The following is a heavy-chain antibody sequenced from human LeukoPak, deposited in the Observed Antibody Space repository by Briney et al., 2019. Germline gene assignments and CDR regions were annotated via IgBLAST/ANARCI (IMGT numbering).Heavy chain of an antibody. Sequence: PGGSLRLSCAASGITFSSYWMHWVRQAPGKGPMYVSRINSDGTSAAYADSVKGRFIISRDNAKNTLYLQMNSLRAEDTAVYYCARGYSSSRYNWLDPWGQGTLVTVSS. CDR2: INSDGTSA. V-gene: IGHV3-74*03. CDR3: ARGYSSSRYNWLDP. D-gene: IGHD6-13*01. J-gene: IGHJ5*02. CDR1: GITFSSYW.